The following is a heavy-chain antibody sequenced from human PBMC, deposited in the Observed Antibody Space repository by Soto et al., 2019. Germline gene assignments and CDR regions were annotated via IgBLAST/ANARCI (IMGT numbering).Heavy chain of an antibody. CDR1: GYTFTGYY. Sequence: SVKVSFKASGYTFTGYYMHWVRQAPGQGLEWMGWINPNSGVTNYAQKFQGWVTMTRDTSINTAYMELSRLRSDDTAVYFCAGGKLGKEDGMDVWGQGTTVTVSS. J-gene: IGHJ6*02. CDR2: INPNSGVT. CDR3: AGGKLGKEDGMDV. V-gene: IGHV1-2*04.